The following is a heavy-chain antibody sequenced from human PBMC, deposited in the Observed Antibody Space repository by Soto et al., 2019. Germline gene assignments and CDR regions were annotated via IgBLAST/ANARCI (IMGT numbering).Heavy chain of an antibody. V-gene: IGHV3-73*02. CDR1: GFTFSGSA. CDR3: TSTAPRLQLVLDVGYYYYGTDV. Sequence: EVQLVESGGGLVQPGGSLKLSCAASGFTFSGSAMHWVRQASGKGLEWVGRIRSKANSYATAYAASVKGRFTISRDDSKNTAYLQMNSLKTEDTAVYYCTSTAPRLQLVLDVGYYYYGTDVWGQGTTVTVSS. J-gene: IGHJ6*02. D-gene: IGHD6-13*01. CDR2: IRSKANSYAT.